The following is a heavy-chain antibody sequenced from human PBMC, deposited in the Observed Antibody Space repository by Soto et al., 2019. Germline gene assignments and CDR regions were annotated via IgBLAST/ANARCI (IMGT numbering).Heavy chain of an antibody. D-gene: IGHD4-4*01. J-gene: IGHJ5*02. CDR3: ARAMTKVTLRFDP. CDR2: IYHSGST. CDR1: VGSISSSNW. V-gene: IGHV4-4*02. Sequence: PSETLSVTCAFSVGSISSSNWGSWFRQPPGKGLEWIGEIYHSGSTNYNPSLKSRVTISVDKSKNQFSLKLSSVTAADTAVYYCARAMTKVTLRFDPWGQGTMVTVSS.